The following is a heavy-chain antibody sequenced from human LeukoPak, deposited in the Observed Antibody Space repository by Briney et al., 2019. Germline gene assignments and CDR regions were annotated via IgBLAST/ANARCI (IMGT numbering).Heavy chain of an antibody. CDR1: EFTFSSYA. J-gene: IGHJ4*02. CDR2: IRYDGSNK. Sequence: GGSLRLSCAASEFTFSSYAMSWVRQAPGKGLEWVAFIRYDGSNKYYADSVKGRFTISRDNSKNTLYLQMNSLRAEDTAVYYCAKLTYYYDSSGYYPIDYWGQGTLVTVSS. D-gene: IGHD3-22*01. CDR3: AKLTYYYDSSGYYPIDY. V-gene: IGHV3-30*02.